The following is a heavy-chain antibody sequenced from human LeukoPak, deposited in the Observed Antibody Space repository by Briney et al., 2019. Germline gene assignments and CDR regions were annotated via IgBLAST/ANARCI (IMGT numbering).Heavy chain of an antibody. CDR3: ARDGPWHYDFWSGYPFVYYFDY. J-gene: IGHJ4*02. V-gene: IGHV1-18*01. Sequence: GASVKVSCKASGYTFTSYGISWVRQAPGQGLEWMGWISAYNGNTNYAQKLQGRVTMTTDTSTSTAYMELRSLRSDDTAVYYCARDGPWHYDFWSGYPFVYYFDYWGQGTLVTVSS. D-gene: IGHD3-3*01. CDR2: ISAYNGNT. CDR1: GYTFTSYG.